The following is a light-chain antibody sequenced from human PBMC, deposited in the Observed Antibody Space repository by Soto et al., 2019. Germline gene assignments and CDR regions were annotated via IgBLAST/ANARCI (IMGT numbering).Light chain of an antibody. Sequence: QSVLTQPPSASGSPGQSVTISCTGTSSDVVGYNFVSWYQQHPGKAPKFMIYEVTKRPSGVPDRFSGSKSGNTASLTVSGLQAEDEADYYCSSYAGGIKWVFGGGTKLTVL. CDR1: SSDVVGYNF. V-gene: IGLV2-8*01. CDR3: SSYAGGIKWV. CDR2: EVT. J-gene: IGLJ3*02.